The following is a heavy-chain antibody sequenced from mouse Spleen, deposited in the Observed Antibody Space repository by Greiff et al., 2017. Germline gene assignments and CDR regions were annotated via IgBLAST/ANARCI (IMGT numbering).Heavy chain of an antibody. CDR1: GFSLTRYG. Sequence: VQRVESGPGLVAPSQSLSITCTVSGFSLTRYGVHWVRQPPGQGLEWLGVIWAGGSTNYNSALMSRLSLSKDNAKSQVFLKMNSLQTDDTAMYDCAREGLWGQGTLVTVSA. J-gene: IGHJ3*01. V-gene: IGHV2-9*02. CDR2: IWAGGST. CDR3: AREGL.